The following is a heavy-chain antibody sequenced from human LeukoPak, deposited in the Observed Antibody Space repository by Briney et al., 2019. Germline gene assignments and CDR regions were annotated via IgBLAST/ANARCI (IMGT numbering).Heavy chain of an antibody. CDR1: GGSFSGYD. CDR3: ARGHTRISMLRGSRSAFYFDY. D-gene: IGHD3-10*01. CDR2: INHTGST. Sequence: PSETLSLTCTVYGGSFSGYDWSWIRQPPGKGLEWMGEINHTGSTNYNPSLKSRVTISLDTSKNHSSLQLTSVTAADTAVYYCARGHTRISMLRGSRSAFYFDYWGQGTLVTVSS. J-gene: IGHJ4*02. V-gene: IGHV4-34*01.